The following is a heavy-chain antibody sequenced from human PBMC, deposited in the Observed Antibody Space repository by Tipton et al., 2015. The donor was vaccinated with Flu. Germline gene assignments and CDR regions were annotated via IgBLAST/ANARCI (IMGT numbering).Heavy chain of an antibody. CDR3: ARDGSSWYAVSYYYYGMDV. Sequence: TLSLTCTVSGGSISSYYWSWIRQPAGKGLEWIGRIYTSGSTNYSPSLKSRVTMSVDTSKNPFSLKLSSVTAADTAVYYCARDGSSWYAVSYYYYGMDVWGQGTPVTVSS. CDR1: GGSISSYY. V-gene: IGHV4-4*07. J-gene: IGHJ6*02. CDR2: IYTSGST. D-gene: IGHD6-13*01.